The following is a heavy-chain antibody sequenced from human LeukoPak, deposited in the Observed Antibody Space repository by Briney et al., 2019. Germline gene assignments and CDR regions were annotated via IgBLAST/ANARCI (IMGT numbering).Heavy chain of an antibody. V-gene: IGHV4-34*01. D-gene: IGHD5-12*01. Sequence: PSETLSLTCAVYGGSFGGYYWSWIRQPPGKGLEWIGEINHSGSTNYNPSLKSRVTISVDTSKNQFSLKLSSVTAADTAVYYCARVISLVATITPGYYFDYWGQGTLVTVSS. CDR3: ARVISLVATITPGYYFDY. CDR1: GGSFGGYY. CDR2: INHSGST. J-gene: IGHJ4*02.